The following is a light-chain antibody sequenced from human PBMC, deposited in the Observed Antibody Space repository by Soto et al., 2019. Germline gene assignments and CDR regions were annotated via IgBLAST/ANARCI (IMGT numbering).Light chain of an antibody. CDR1: QSVSSC. CDR2: DAS. Sequence: EIVLTQSPATLSLSPGERATLSCRASQSVSSCLAWYQQKPGQAPRLLIYDASNRATGIPARFSGSGSGTDFTLTISSLEPEDFAVYYCQQRSNWPPYTFGQGTKLEI. J-gene: IGKJ2*01. V-gene: IGKV3-11*01. CDR3: QQRSNWPPYT.